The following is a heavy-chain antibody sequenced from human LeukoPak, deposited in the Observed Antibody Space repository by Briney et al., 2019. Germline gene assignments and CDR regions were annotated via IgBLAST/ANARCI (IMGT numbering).Heavy chain of an antibody. V-gene: IGHV4-59*01. CDR2: IYYSGST. Sequence: PSETLSLTCTVSGVSISSYYWSWIQQPPGKGLEWIGYIYYSGSTNYNPSLKSRVTISVDTSKDQFSLKLSSVTAADTAVYYCARTMGQQLAHYYYYYMDVWGKGTTVTVSS. CDR1: GVSISSYY. J-gene: IGHJ6*03. D-gene: IGHD6-13*01. CDR3: ARTMGQQLAHYYYYYMDV.